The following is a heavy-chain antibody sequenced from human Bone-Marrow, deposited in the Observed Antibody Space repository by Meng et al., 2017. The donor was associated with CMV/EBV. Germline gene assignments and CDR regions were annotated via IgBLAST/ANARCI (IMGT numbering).Heavy chain of an antibody. D-gene: IGHD3-3*01. CDR3: ATLPGGYDF. Sequence: LACPVSGGAISSGGYDCSWIRQQPGKGLEWIRYIYYSGSTYYNPSLKSRVTISVDTSKNQFSLKLSSVTAADTAVYYRATLPGGYDFWGQGTLVTVSS. CDR1: GGAISSGGYD. J-gene: IGHJ4*02. V-gene: IGHV4-31*03. CDR2: IYYSGST.